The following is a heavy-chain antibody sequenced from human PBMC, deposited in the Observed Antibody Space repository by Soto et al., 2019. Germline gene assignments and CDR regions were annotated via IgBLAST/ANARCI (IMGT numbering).Heavy chain of an antibody. Sequence: QVQLEESGPGLVKPSETLSLTCTVSGGSINAFFWSWVRQPPGKGLESIGYIFYSGSTNYNPSLKSRVTISLDTSKTQFSLNLTSATAADTAVYYCATQTGLYYYGLDVWCHGTMVAVSS. J-gene: IGHJ6*02. CDR3: ATQTGLYYYGLDV. CDR2: IFYSGST. V-gene: IGHV4-59*01. CDR1: GGSINAFF.